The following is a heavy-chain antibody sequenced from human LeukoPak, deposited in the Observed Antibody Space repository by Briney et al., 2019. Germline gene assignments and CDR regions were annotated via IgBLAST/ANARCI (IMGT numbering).Heavy chain of an antibody. D-gene: IGHD2-15*01. Sequence: SETLSLTCTVSGGSMSSGSYYWSWIRQPAGKGLEWIGRIYTSGSTNYNPSLKSRVTISVDTSKNQFSLKLSSVTAADTAVYYCARVPHGYCSGGTCYDYWGQGTLVTVSS. J-gene: IGHJ4*02. CDR2: IYTSGST. V-gene: IGHV4-61*02. CDR3: ARVPHGYCSGGTCYDY. CDR1: GGSMSSGSYY.